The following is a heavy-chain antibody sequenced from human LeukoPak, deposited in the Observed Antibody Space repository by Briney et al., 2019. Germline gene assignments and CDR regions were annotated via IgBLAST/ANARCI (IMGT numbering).Heavy chain of an antibody. CDR2: INHSGST. V-gene: IGHV4-39*01. CDR1: GGSISSSSYY. CDR3: ARHPGGRYSSSWYYFDY. D-gene: IGHD6-13*01. J-gene: IGHJ4*02. Sequence: SETLSLTCTVSGGSISSSSYYWGWIRQPPGKGLEWIGEINHSGSTNYNPSLKSRVTISVDTSKNQFSLKLSSVTAADTAVYYCARHPGGRYSSSWYYFDYWGQGTLVTVSS.